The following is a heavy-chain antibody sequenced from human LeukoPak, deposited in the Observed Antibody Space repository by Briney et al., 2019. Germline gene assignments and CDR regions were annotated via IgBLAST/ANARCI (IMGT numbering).Heavy chain of an antibody. CDR2: ISYDGSNK. CDR1: GFTLSSYA. J-gene: IGHJ4*02. CDR3: APGYQSFDY. Sequence: GGSLRPSCAASGFTLSSYAMHWVRQAPGKGLEWVAVISYDGSNKYYADSVKGRFTISRDNSKNTLYLQMSGLRAEDTAVYYCAPGYQSFDYWGQGTLVTVCS. D-gene: IGHD3-9*01. V-gene: IGHV3-30*04.